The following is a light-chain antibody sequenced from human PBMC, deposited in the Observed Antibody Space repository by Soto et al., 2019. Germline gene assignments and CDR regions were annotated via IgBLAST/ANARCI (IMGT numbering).Light chain of an antibody. CDR2: GNN. Sequence: QSVLTQPPSASGTPGQRVTISCSGSSSNIGNNTVNWYQQLPGTAPKLLIYGNNHRTSGVPDRFSGSKSGTSASLANSGLQSEYEADYFCAAWDDSLNGPVFGGGTKLTVL. CDR1: SSNIGNNT. V-gene: IGLV1-44*01. J-gene: IGLJ3*02. CDR3: AAWDDSLNGPV.